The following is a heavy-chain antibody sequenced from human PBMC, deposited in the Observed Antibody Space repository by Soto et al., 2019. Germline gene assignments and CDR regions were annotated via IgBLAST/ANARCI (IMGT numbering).Heavy chain of an antibody. CDR1: GGSISSGGYS. V-gene: IGHV4-30-2*01. J-gene: IGHJ6*02. CDR3: ARGSYPYYYYGMDV. Sequence: SETLSLTCAVSGGSISSGGYSWSWIRQPPGKGLEWIGYIYHSGSTYYNPSLKSRVTISVDRSKNQFSLKLSSVTAADTAVYYCARGSYPYYYYGMDVWGQGTTVTVSS. CDR2: IYHSGST. D-gene: IGHD3-10*01.